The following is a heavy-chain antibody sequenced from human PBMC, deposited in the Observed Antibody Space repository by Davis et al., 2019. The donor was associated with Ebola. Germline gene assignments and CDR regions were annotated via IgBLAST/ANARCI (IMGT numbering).Heavy chain of an antibody. CDR3: ARGAGIYWFDP. J-gene: IGHJ5*02. CDR1: GFTFSSYA. V-gene: IGHV3-30-3*01. CDR2: ISYDGSNK. D-gene: IGHD1-1*01. Sequence: GGSLRLSCVASGFTFSSYAMHWVRQAPGKGLEWVAVISYDGSNKYYADSVKGRFTISRDNSKNTLYLQMNSLRAEDTAVYYCARGAGIYWFDPWGQGTLVTVSS.